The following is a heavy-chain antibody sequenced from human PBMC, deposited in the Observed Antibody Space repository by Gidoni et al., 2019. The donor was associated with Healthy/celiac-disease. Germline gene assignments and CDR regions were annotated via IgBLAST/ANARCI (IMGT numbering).Heavy chain of an antibody. CDR1: GGTFSSYA. CDR3: ASSYYYDSSGYFGRFDY. D-gene: IGHD3-22*01. J-gene: IGHJ4*02. V-gene: IGHV1-69*06. Sequence: QVPLVQSGAEVQKPGSSVKVSCKASGGTFSSYAISWVRQAPGQGLEWMGGIIPIFGTANYAQKFQGRVTITADKSTSTAYMELSSLRSEDTAVYYCASSYYYDSSGYFGRFDYWGQGTLVTVSS. CDR2: IIPIFGTA.